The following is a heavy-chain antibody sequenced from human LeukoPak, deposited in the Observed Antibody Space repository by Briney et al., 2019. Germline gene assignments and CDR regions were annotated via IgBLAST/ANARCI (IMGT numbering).Heavy chain of an antibody. Sequence: GGSLRLSCAASGFTFNSYGMHWVRQAPGKGLEWVAVIWYDGSNKYYADSVKGRFTISRDNSENTLYLQMNSLRAEDTAVYYCAITMVRGVIKGWGQGTLVTVSS. CDR1: GFTFNSYG. CDR2: IWYDGSNK. V-gene: IGHV3-33*01. J-gene: IGHJ4*02. D-gene: IGHD3-10*01. CDR3: AITMVRGVIKG.